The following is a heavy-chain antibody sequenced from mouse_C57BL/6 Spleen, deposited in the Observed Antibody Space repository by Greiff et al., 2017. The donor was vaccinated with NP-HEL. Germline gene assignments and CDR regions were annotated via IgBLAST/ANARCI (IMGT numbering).Heavy chain of an antibody. Sequence: QVQLQQSGAELVRPGASVKLSCKASGYTFTDYYINWVKQRPGQGLEWIARIYPGSGNTYYNEKFKGKATLTAEKAYSTAYMQLSSLTSEDSAVYFCAREGNWDTFDYWGQGTTLTVSS. CDR3: AREGNWDTFDY. CDR2: IYPGSGNT. J-gene: IGHJ2*01. CDR1: GYTFTDYY. V-gene: IGHV1-76*01. D-gene: IGHD4-1*01.